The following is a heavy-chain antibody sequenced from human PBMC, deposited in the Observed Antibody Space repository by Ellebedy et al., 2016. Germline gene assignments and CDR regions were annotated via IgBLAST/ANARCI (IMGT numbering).Heavy chain of an antibody. CDR1: GYTFTSYG. Sequence: ASVKVSCKASGYTFTSYGISWVRQAPGQGLEWMGWISAYNGNTNYAQKLQGRVTMTTDTSTSTAYMELRSLRSDDTAVYYCARAGYCSGGSCPKIADYWGQGTLVTVSS. V-gene: IGHV1-18*04. CDR3: ARAGYCSGGSCPKIADY. D-gene: IGHD2-15*01. J-gene: IGHJ4*02. CDR2: ISAYNGNT.